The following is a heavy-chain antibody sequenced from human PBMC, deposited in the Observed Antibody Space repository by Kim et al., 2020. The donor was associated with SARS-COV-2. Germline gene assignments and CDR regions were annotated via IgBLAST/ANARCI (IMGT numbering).Heavy chain of an antibody. CDR1: GYTFTSYG. Sequence: ASVKVSCKASGYTFTSYGISWVRQAPGQGLEWMGWISAYNGNTNYAQKLQGRVTMTTDTSTSTAYMELRSLRSDDTAVYYCARDHWGDYYDSSGYPDIWGQGTMVTVSS. CDR3: ARDHWGDYYDSSGYPDI. V-gene: IGHV1-18*01. J-gene: IGHJ3*02. CDR2: ISAYNGNT. D-gene: IGHD3-22*01.